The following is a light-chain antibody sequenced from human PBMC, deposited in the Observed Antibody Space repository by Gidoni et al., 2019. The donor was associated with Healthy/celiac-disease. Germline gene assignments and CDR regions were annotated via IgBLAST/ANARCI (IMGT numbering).Light chain of an antibody. CDR3: QQYNSYST. J-gene: IGKJ2*01. CDR2: DAS. Sequence: DIQMTQSPSTLSASVGDRVTITCRASQSISSWLAWYQQKPGKAPKLLIYDASSLERGVPSRFSGSGSGKEFTLAISSLQPDDFANYFCQQYNSYSTFGQGTKLEIK. V-gene: IGKV1-5*01. CDR1: QSISSW.